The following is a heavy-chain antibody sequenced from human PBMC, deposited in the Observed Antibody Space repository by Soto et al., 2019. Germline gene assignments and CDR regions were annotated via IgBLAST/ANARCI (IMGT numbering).Heavy chain of an antibody. Sequence: QVQLVQSGAEVKKPGASVKVSCKASGYTFTSYDINWVRQATGQGLEWMGWMNHNSGNTGDAQKFKGRVTMTRNTAIITAYMELSSLRSEDTAVYYSARTRYGDNVDYWGQGTLVTVSS. CDR1: GYTFTSYD. D-gene: IGHD4-17*01. CDR3: ARTRYGDNVDY. J-gene: IGHJ4*02. V-gene: IGHV1-8*01. CDR2: MNHNSGNT.